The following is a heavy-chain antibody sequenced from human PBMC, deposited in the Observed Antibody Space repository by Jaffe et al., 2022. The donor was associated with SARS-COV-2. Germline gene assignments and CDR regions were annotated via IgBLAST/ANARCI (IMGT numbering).Heavy chain of an antibody. D-gene: IGHD6-19*01. J-gene: IGHJ5*02. Sequence: EVQLVESGGGLVKPGGSLRLSCAASGFTFSNAWMSWVRQAPGKGLEWVGRIKSKTDGGTTDYAAPVKGRFTISRDDSKNTLYLQMNSLKTEDTAVYYCTTIKQWLGFDWFDPWGQGTLVTVSS. CDR3: TTIKQWLGFDWFDP. V-gene: IGHV3-15*01. CDR2: IKSKTDGGTT. CDR1: GFTFSNAW.